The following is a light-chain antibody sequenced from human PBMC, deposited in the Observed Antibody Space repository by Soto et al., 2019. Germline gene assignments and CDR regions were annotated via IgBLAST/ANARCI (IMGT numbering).Light chain of an antibody. CDR3: ISYTGSSTSYV. Sequence: QSALTQPASVSGSPGQSITISCSGTRIDIGSYNYVAWYQQFPGKTPKILIYGDSNRPSGVYSRFSGSKSGNTASLTISGLQAEDEADYYCISYTGSSTSYVFGSGTKLTVL. J-gene: IGLJ1*01. CDR2: GDS. CDR1: RIDIGSYNY. V-gene: IGLV2-14*01.